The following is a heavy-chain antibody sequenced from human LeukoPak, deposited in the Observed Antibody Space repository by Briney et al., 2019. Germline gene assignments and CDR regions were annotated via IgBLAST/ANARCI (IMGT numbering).Heavy chain of an antibody. CDR3: AKDGYCSSIGCYSGGVDY. V-gene: IGHV3-23*01. CDR1: GFTFSSYA. CDR2: ISGSGGST. Sequence: GGSLRLSCAASGFTFSSYAMSWVRQAPGKGLEWVSGISGSGGSTYYADSVKGRFTISRDNSKNTLYLQMNSLRAEDTAIYYCAKDGYCSSIGCYSGGVDYWGQGTLVTVSS. D-gene: IGHD2-2*03. J-gene: IGHJ4*02.